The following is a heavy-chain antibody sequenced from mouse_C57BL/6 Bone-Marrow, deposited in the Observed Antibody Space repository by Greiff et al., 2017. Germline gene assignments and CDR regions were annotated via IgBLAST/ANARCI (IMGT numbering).Heavy chain of an antibody. V-gene: IGHV5-6*02. CDR1: GFTFSSYG. D-gene: IGHD2-12*01. CDR2: ISSGGSYT. Sequence: DVKLVESGGDLVKPGGSLKLSCAASGFTFSSYGMSWVRQTPDKRLEWVATISSGGSYTYYPDSVKGRFTISRDNAKNTLYLQMSSLKSEDTAMYYCARPYSVNAMDYWGQGTSVTVSS. CDR3: ARPYSVNAMDY. J-gene: IGHJ4*01.